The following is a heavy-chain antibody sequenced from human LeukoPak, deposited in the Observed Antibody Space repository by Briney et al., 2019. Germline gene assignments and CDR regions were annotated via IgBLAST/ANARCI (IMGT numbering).Heavy chain of an antibody. J-gene: IGHJ4*02. Sequence: GGSLRLSCAASGFTFSSYSMNWVRQAPGKGLEWVSSISSSSSYIYYADSVKGRFTISRDNAKNSLYLQMNSLRAEDTAVYYCARSRCSSTSCYRTRYFDYWGQGTRVTVSS. CDR3: ARSRCSSTSCYRTRYFDY. CDR2: ISSSSSYI. V-gene: IGHV3-21*01. CDR1: GFTFSSYS. D-gene: IGHD2-2*01.